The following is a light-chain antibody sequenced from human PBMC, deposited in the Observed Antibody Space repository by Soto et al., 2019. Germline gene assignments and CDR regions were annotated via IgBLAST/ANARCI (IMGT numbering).Light chain of an antibody. Sequence: EIVMTQSPATLSVSPGERATLSCRASQSVSSNLAWYQQKPGQAPRLLIYGASTRATGIPARFSGSGSGTEFTLTISSLQSEDFAVYYCQQYNNWPSPALTFGGGTKVEIK. CDR3: QQYNNWPSPALT. V-gene: IGKV3-15*01. CDR2: GAS. CDR1: QSVSSN. J-gene: IGKJ4*01.